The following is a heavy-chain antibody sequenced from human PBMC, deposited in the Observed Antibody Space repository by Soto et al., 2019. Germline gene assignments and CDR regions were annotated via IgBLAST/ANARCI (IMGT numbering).Heavy chain of an antibody. CDR3: ARDPVQYNWNSRWFDP. CDR1: GGSISSSNW. Sequence: QVQLQESGPGLVKPSGTLSLTCAVSGGSISSSNWWSWVRQPPGKGLEWIGEIYHSGSTNYNPSLKSRVTKSVDKSKNQFSLKLSSVTAADTAVYYCARDPVQYNWNSRWFDPWGQGTLVTVSS. V-gene: IGHV4-4*02. CDR2: IYHSGST. D-gene: IGHD1-1*01. J-gene: IGHJ5*02.